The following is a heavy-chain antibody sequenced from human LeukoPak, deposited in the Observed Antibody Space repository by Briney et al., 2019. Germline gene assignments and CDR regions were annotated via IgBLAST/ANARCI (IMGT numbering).Heavy chain of an antibody. Sequence: PSETLSLTCTVSGGSISSYYWIWIRQPPGKGLEWIGYIYYSGSTNYNPSLKSRVTISVDTSKNQFYLKLSTVTAADTAVYYCARGARQYCSSTSCYMASWFDPWGQGTLVTVSS. J-gene: IGHJ5*02. D-gene: IGHD2-2*02. V-gene: IGHV4-59*01. CDR1: GGSISSYY. CDR3: ARGARQYCSSTSCYMASWFDP. CDR2: IYYSGST.